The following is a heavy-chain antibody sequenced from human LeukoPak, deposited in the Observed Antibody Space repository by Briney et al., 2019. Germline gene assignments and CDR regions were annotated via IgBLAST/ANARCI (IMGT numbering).Heavy chain of an antibody. J-gene: IGHJ4*02. CDR3: ARTAGSGWYRADY. Sequence: GGSLRLSCAASGFTFSDYYMSWIRQAPGKGLEWASYISSSGSTIYYADSVKGRFTISRDNAKNSLYLQMNSLRAEDTAVYYCARTAGSGWYRADYWGQGTLVTVSS. D-gene: IGHD6-19*01. CDR1: GFTFSDYY. V-gene: IGHV3-11*01. CDR2: ISSSGSTI.